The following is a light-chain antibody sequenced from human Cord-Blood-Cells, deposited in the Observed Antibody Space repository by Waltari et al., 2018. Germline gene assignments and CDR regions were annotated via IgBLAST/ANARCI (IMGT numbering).Light chain of an antibody. CDR1: SSNIGRNT. CDR3: TAWDDSLNVWV. Sequence: QSVLPQPPSASGTPGQRVTISCSGSSSNIGRNTVNWYQQLPGTAPKLLLYCNNQRPSGVPLRISGSKSRTSASLAISGLQAEDEADYYCTAWDDSLNVWVFGGGTKLTVL. V-gene: IGLV1-44*01. CDR2: CNN. J-gene: IGLJ3*02.